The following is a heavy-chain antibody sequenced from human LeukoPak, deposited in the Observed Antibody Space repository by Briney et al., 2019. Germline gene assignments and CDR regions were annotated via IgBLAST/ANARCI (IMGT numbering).Heavy chain of an antibody. J-gene: IGHJ4*02. Sequence: GGSLRLSCAASGFTFSSYSMNWVRQAPGKGLEWVSFISSSSSSINYADSVKGRFTISRDNAKNSLYLQMNSLRAEDTAVYYCARGTAGYHSSYFDYWGQGTLVTVSS. CDR1: GFTFSSYS. CDR3: ARGTAGYHSSYFDY. D-gene: IGHD3-16*02. V-gene: IGHV3-21*01. CDR2: ISSSSSSI.